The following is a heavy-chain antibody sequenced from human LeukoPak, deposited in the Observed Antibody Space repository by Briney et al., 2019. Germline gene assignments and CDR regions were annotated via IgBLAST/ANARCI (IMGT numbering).Heavy chain of an antibody. D-gene: IGHD3-10*01. V-gene: IGHV1-69*05. J-gene: IGHJ4*02. CDR1: GGTFSSYA. Sequence: ASVKVSCKASGGTFSSYAISWVRQAPGQGLEWMGGIIPIFGTANYAQKFQGRVTMTRDTSISTAYMELSRLRSDDTAVYYCARSNTMVIDYWGQGTLVTVSS. CDR3: ARSNTMVIDY. CDR2: IIPIFGTA.